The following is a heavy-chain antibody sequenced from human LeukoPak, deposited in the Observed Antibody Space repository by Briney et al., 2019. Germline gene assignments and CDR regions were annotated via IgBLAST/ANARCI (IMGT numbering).Heavy chain of an antibody. CDR3: AKVSVPAARNDWFDP. CDR1: GGSFSGYY. Sequence: SETLSLTCAVYGGSFSGYYWSWIRQPPGKGLEWIGEINHSGSTNYNPSLKSRVTISVDTSKNQFSLKLSSVTAADTAVYYCAKVSVPAARNDWFDPWGQGTLVTVSS. CDR2: INHSGST. V-gene: IGHV4-34*01. J-gene: IGHJ5*02. D-gene: IGHD2-2*01.